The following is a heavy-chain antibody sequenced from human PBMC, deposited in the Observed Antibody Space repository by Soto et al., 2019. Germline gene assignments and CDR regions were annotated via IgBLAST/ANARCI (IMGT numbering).Heavy chain of an antibody. D-gene: IGHD6-6*01. V-gene: IGHV4-34*01. CDR3: ARGNRQLGNYYYYGMDV. CDR2: INHSGST. Sequence: SETLSLTCXVYGGSFSGYYWSWIRQPPGKGLKWIGEINHSGSTNYNPSLKSRVTISVDTSKNQFSLKLSSVTAADTAVYYCARGNRQLGNYYYYGMDVWGQGTTVTVSS. CDR1: GGSFSGYY. J-gene: IGHJ6*02.